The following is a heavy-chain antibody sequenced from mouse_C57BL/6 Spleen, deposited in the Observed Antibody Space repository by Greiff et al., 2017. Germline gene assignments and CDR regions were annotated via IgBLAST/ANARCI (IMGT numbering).Heavy chain of an antibody. J-gene: IGHJ3*01. CDR2: IDPETGGT. Sequence: VQLQQSGAELVRPGASVTLSCKASGYTFTDYEMHWVKQTHVHGLEWIGAIDPETGGTAYNQKFKGKAILTADKSSSTAYMALRSLTSEDSAVYYCTRGGAWFAYWGQGTLVTVSA. CDR3: TRGGAWFAY. V-gene: IGHV1-15*01. CDR1: GYTFTDYE.